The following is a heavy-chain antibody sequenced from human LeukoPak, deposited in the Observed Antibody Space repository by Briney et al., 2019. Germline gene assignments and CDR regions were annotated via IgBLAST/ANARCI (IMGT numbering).Heavy chain of an antibody. Sequence: PGGSLRLSCAASGFTFDDYAMHWVRQAPGKGLEWVSGINWSGDRIGYADSVKGRFTISRDNAKKSLYLQMNSLRTEDTALYYCARRAGAYSHPYDYWGQGTLVTVSS. V-gene: IGHV3-9*01. D-gene: IGHD4/OR15-4a*01. J-gene: IGHJ4*02. CDR1: GFTFDDYA. CDR3: ARRAGAYSHPYDY. CDR2: INWSGDRI.